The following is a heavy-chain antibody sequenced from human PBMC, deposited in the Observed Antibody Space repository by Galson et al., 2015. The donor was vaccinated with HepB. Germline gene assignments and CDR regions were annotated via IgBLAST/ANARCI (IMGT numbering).Heavy chain of an antibody. Sequence: SVKVSCKASGYTFMRYGISWVRQAPGQGLEWMGWISAYNDITKYAQKFQGRVTMTTDTSTTTAYMEVRSLRSDDTAIYYCARGGVIVGANFDYWGQGTLVTVSS. J-gene: IGHJ4*02. CDR1: GYTFMRYG. D-gene: IGHD1-26*01. CDR3: ARGGVIVGANFDY. CDR2: ISAYNDIT. V-gene: IGHV1-18*01.